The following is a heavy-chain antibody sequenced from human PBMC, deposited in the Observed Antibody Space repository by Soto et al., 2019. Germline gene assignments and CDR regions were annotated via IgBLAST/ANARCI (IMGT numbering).Heavy chain of an antibody. CDR1: GFTFTCYA. D-gene: IGHD2-15*01. V-gene: IGHV1-58*02. J-gene: IGHJ6*03. CDR3: AADLKALRVAATPTPYYYYLDV. Sequence: TSVKPCSKASGFTFTCYARRWVRQSNGQGLEWIGWIGVGSGNTNYAQKFQERVTITRDMSTSTAYMELSSLRSEDTAVYYCAADLKALRVAATPTPYYYYLDVWGKGTTVTVSS. CDR2: IGVGSGNT.